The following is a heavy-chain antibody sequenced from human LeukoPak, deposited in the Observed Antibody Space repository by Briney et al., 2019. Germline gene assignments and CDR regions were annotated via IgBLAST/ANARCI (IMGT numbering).Heavy chain of an antibody. Sequence: SETLSLTCAVYGGSFSGYYWSWIRQPPGKGLEWIGEINHSGSTNYNPSLKSRVTISVDTSKNQFSLKLSSVTAADTAVYYCARDLGYAPFNWFDPWGQGTLVTVSS. CDR1: GGSFSGYY. V-gene: IGHV4-34*01. CDR3: ARDLGYAPFNWFDP. CDR2: INHSGST. D-gene: IGHD5-12*01. J-gene: IGHJ5*02.